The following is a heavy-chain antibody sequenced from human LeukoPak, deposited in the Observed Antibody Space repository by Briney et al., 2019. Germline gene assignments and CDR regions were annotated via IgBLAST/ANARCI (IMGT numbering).Heavy chain of an antibody. D-gene: IGHD3-10*01. V-gene: IGHV5-51*01. CDR2: IYPGDSDT. J-gene: IGHJ4*02. CDR1: GYNFTTYW. Sequence: GESLKTSCKGSGYNFTTYWIGWVRQMPGKGLGGVGIIYPGDSDTRYSPSFEGQVTISADKSISTAYLQWSSLKASDTAMYYCARPAYYGSGSYYTDSWGQGTLVTVSS. CDR3: ARPAYYGSGSYYTDS.